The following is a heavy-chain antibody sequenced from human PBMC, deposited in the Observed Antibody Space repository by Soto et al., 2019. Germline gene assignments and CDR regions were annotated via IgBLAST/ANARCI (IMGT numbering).Heavy chain of an antibody. Sequence: ASVKVSCKASGYTFTSYGISWVRQAPGQGLEWMGWISAYNGNTNYAQKLQGRATIPTDKSPTTANRGLRSPRSNDTAGNSLARDEYSSSSRPPPLNSGGQGTLVTVPS. D-gene: IGHD6-6*01. V-gene: IGHV1-18*04. J-gene: IGHJ5*01. CDR3: ARDEYSSSSRPPPLNS. CDR2: ISAYNGNT. CDR1: GYTFTSYG.